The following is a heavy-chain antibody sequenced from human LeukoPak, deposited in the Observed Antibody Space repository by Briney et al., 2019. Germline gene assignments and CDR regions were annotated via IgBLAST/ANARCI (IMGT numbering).Heavy chain of an antibody. J-gene: IGHJ4*02. V-gene: IGHV3-23*01. CDR3: AKQATLKASFLVLYPIFDY. Sequence: GGSLRLSCAASGFTFSSYAMRWVRQAPGKGLEWVSAIRGSGGSTYYADSVKGRFTISRDNSKNTLFLQMNSLRAEDTAVYYCAKQATLKASFLVLYPIFDYWGQGTPGHRLL. CDR2: IRGSGGST. CDR1: GFTFSSYA. D-gene: IGHD6-13*01.